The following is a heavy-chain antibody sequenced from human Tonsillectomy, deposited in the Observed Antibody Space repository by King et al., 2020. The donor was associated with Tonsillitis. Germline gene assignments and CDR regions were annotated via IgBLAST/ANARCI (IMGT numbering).Heavy chain of an antibody. CDR3: ARDGSCLSDNAFDI. J-gene: IGHJ3*02. D-gene: IGHD6-19*01. V-gene: IGHV4-31*03. CDR1: GGSITSGGYY. Sequence: QLQESGPGLVKPSQTLSLTCTVSGGSITSGGYYWSWVRQHPGKCLEWIGYIDYSGSNYYNSSLKSRVSISVDTSKNQFSLKLSSVTAADTAVYFCARDGSCLSDNAFDIWGQGTMVTVCS. CDR2: IDYSGSN.